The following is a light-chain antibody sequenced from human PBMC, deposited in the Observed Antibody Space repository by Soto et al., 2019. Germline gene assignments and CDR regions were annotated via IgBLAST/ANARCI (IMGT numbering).Light chain of an antibody. J-gene: IGKJ1*01. V-gene: IGKV3-15*01. Sequence: VMTQAPATLSVSPGERATLSCRASQTINNNVAWYQLKDGQVPRLVIYGASTRATDIPARFSGSGSGTEFTLIISSLQSEDFAVYYCQQYNNWPPTWTFGQGTKVDIK. CDR2: GAS. CDR3: QQYNNWPPTWT. CDR1: QTINNN.